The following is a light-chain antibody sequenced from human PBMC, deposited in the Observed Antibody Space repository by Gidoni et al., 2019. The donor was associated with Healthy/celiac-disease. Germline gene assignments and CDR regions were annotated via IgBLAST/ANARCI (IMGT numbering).Light chain of an antibody. Sequence: IVLPPSPATLSVSPGERATLSCRASQSVSSNLAWYQQKPGQAPRLLIYGASTRATGIPARFSGSGSGTEFTLTISSLQSEDFAVYYCQQYNNWPPYSFGQGTKLEIK. CDR1: QSVSSN. CDR2: GAS. CDR3: QQYNNWPPYS. V-gene: IGKV3-15*01. J-gene: IGKJ2*03.